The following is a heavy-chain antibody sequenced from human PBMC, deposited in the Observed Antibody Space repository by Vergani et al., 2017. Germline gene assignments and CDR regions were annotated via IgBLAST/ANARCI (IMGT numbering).Heavy chain of an antibody. J-gene: IGHJ6*02. CDR2: VYTSGMT. Sequence: QVQLQESGPRLVRLSQTLSLTCTVSGGSINTGAYYWSWIRQPAGKGLEWIGRVYTSGMTNYNPSLKSRVTILVDRSKSQLSLKLTSVTAGDTAVYFCARAGYCDYALNNYYYYGMDVWGQGTTVTVSS. CDR1: GGSINTGAYY. V-gene: IGHV4-61*02. CDR3: ARAGYCDYALNNYYYYGMDV. D-gene: IGHD4-17*01.